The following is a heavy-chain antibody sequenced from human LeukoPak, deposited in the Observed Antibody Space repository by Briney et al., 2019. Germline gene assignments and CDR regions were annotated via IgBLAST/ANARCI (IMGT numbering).Heavy chain of an antibody. CDR2: IKQDGSEK. CDR1: GFTISSYW. V-gene: IGHV3-7*01. J-gene: IGHJ4*02. CDR3: ARGSYGSGSYYQNY. D-gene: IGHD3-10*01. Sequence: PAGSLRLSCAASGFTISSYWLTWVRQAPGKRLEWVANIKQDGSEKYYVDSVKGRFTISRDNAKNSLYLQMNSLRAEDTAVYYCARGSYGSGSYYQNYWGQGTLVTVSS.